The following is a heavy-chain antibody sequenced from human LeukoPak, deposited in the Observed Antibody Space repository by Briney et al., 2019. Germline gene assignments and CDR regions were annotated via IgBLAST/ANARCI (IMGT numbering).Heavy chain of an antibody. D-gene: IGHD5-12*01. V-gene: IGHV1-2*02. CDR2: INPSSGDT. Sequence: ASLKVSCKASEYSFTAAYNIHWLRQAPGQGPEFMGWINPSSGDTRYAQKFQGRVTVTRDTVISTAYMELSSLTSDDTAVYYCARDPRGTYDYWGQGTLVTVSS. CDR1: EYSFTAAYN. CDR3: ARDPRGTYDY. J-gene: IGHJ4*02.